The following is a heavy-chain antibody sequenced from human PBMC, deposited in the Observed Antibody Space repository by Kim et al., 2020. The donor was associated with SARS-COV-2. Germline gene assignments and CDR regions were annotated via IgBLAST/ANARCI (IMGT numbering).Heavy chain of an antibody. V-gene: IGHV3-9*01. CDR1: GFFFDDYD. Sequence: SLRLSCSASGFFFDDYDMHWVRQVPGKGLEWVSGITGNSGRVGYADSVKGRFTISRDNAATSLYLQMNSLRTEDTALYYCVKDVFPGFEELINVFDIWGQGTMVTVSS. CDR2: ITGNSGRV. CDR3: VKDVFPGFEELINVFDI. D-gene: IGHD3-10*01. J-gene: IGHJ3*02.